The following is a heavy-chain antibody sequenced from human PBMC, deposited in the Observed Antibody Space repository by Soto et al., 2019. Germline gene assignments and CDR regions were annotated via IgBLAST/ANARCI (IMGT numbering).Heavy chain of an antibody. CDR3: ATQEVGGTYVYTFDP. V-gene: IGHV4-39*01. D-gene: IGHD1-26*01. CDR1: GDSIRSGTYS. CDR2: FWSTGAT. J-gene: IGHJ5*02. Sequence: SETLSLTCTVSGDSIRSGTYSWDWLRQSPGKGLEWIGCFWSTGATYYNPSVKSRVTISVDTSKNQFSLKLSSVTAADTAVYYCATQEVGGTYVYTFDPWGQGTLVTVSS.